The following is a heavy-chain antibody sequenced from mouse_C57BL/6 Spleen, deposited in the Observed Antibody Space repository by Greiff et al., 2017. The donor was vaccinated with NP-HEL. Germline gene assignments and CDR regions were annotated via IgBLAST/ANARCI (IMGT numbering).Heavy chain of an antibody. V-gene: IGHV1-61*01. Sequence: QVQLQQPGAELVRPGSSVKLSCKASGYTFTSYWMDWVKQRPGQGLEWIGNIYPSDSETHYNQKFKDKATLTVDKSSSTAYMQLSSLTSEDSAVYYCARRGFYGYYAMDYWGQGTSVTVSS. CDR1: GYTFTSYW. CDR2: IYPSDSET. D-gene: IGHD1-1*02. CDR3: ARRGFYGYYAMDY. J-gene: IGHJ4*01.